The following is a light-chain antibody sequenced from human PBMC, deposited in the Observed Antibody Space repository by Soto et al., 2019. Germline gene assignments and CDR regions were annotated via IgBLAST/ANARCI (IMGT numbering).Light chain of an antibody. CDR2: YDD. CDR3: RVWDSSRDHPYVV. V-gene: IGLV3-21*04. Sequence: SYELTQPPSVSVAPGETATITCGGNKVGTKSVHWYQQKSGQAPVLVIYYDDDRPSGIPERFSGTRPANTASLTISRVEARDEADYFCRVWDSSRDHPYVVFGGGTKLTVL. J-gene: IGLJ2*01. CDR1: KVGTKS.